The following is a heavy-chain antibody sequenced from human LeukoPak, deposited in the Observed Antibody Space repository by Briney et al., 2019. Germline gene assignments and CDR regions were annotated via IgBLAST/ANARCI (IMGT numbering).Heavy chain of an antibody. D-gene: IGHD6-13*01. CDR1: GGSFSGYY. CDR3: ARRKPEGYSSSWYSFTGAFDI. Sequence: SETLSLTCAVYGGSFSGYYWSWISQPPGKGLEWIGEINHSGSTNYNPSLKSRVTISVDTSKNQFSLKLSSVTAADTAVYYCARRKPEGYSSSWYSFTGAFDIWGQGTMVTVSS. V-gene: IGHV4-34*01. CDR2: INHSGST. J-gene: IGHJ3*02.